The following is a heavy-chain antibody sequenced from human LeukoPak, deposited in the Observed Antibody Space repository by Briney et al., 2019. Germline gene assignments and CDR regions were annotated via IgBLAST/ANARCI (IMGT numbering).Heavy chain of an antibody. CDR2: IHPSGIF. J-gene: IGHJ4*02. CDR1: GGSCDDYY. CDR3: ARGRDRSKAGDH. Sequence: PSETLSLTCAVYGGSCDDYYCSCIRQPPGKGLEWIGEIHPSGIFYYNSSLMSRVTISIDTSKSQFSLRLTSVTAADTGFYYCARGRDRSKAGDHWGQGSLVTVSS. D-gene: IGHD5-24*01. V-gene: IGHV4-34*01.